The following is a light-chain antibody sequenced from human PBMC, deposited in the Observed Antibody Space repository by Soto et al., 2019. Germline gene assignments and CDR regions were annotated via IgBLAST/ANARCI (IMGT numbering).Light chain of an antibody. J-gene: IGKJ4*01. CDR2: AAS. V-gene: IGKV1-9*01. Sequence: DIQLTQSPSFLSASVGDRVTITCRASQGISSYLAWYQQKPGKAPKLLIYAASTLQSGVPLRFSGSGSGTSFTLTISSLQPEDFATYYCQQANSFPSAFGGGTKVEIK. CDR1: QGISSY. CDR3: QQANSFPSA.